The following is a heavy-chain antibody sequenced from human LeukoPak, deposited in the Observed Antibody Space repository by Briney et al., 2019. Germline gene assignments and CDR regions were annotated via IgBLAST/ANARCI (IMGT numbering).Heavy chain of an antibody. CDR3: ARDGRFSYGAFDI. Sequence: GSLRLSCVASGFTFSDYWMTWVRQAPGQGLECVANIKQDGSEKFHVDSVKGRFTISRDNAKNSLYLQMNSLRAEDTAVYYCARDGRFSYGAFDIWGQGTMVTVSS. CDR1: GFTFSDYW. CDR2: IKQDGSEK. V-gene: IGHV3-7*01. J-gene: IGHJ3*02. D-gene: IGHD3-3*01.